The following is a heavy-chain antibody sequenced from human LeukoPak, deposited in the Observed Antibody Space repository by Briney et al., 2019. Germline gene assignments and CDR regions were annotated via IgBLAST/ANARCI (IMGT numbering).Heavy chain of an antibody. D-gene: IGHD6-19*01. Sequence: GGSLRLSCAASGFTFSTYAMSWVRHTPGKGLEWVSSISGSGGSTYYADSVKGRFTISRDNSKNTLYLQMNSPRVEDTAVYYCAKDRSGWQSENWGQGTLVTVSS. J-gene: IGHJ4*02. V-gene: IGHV3-23*01. CDR2: ISGSGGST. CDR3: AKDRSGWQSEN. CDR1: GFTFSTYA.